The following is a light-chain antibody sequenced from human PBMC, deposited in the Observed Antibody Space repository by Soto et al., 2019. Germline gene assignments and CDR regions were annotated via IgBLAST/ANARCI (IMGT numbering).Light chain of an antibody. V-gene: IGKV2-30*02. CDR3: MPGNHWPWT. CDR2: KVS. Sequence: DVVMTQSPLSLPVTLGQPASISCRSSQSLIHSDGDTYLNWFQQRPVQSPRRLIAKVSDRDSGVQDSFGGSGSGSDFTLKISRVEAEYVGIYYGMPGNHWPWTFGKGTEVEIK. J-gene: IGKJ1*01. CDR1: QSLIHSDGDTY.